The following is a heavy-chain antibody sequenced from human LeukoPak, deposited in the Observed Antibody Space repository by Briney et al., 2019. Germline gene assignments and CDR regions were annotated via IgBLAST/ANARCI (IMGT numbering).Heavy chain of an antibody. Sequence: GGSLRLSCAASGFTFDDYGMSWVRQAPGKGLEWVSGINWNGGSTGYADSVKGRFTISRDNAKNSLYLQMNSLRAEDTALYYCARGGITIFGVVSYMDVLGKGTKVTVSS. D-gene: IGHD3-3*01. J-gene: IGHJ6*03. CDR2: INWNGGST. CDR3: ARGGITIFGVVSYMDV. CDR1: GFTFDDYG. V-gene: IGHV3-20*04.